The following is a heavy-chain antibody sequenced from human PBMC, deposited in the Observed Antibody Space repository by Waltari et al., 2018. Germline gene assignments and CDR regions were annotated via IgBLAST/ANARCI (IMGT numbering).Heavy chain of an antibody. V-gene: IGHV3-23*01. J-gene: IGHJ4*02. CDR2: VRGSGQTT. CDR3: VREGYSYDTGYYSGGYFDY. Sequence: EVQLLDSGGALVQPGGPLRLSCAASGFTFASFGMSWIRQAPGKGLGWGSGVRGSGQTTYYADPGKGRFTISRDNAKNIVYLQMSSLRAEDTAAYFCVREGYSYDTGYYSGGYFDYWGQGTLVTVSS. CDR1: GFTFASFG. D-gene: IGHD3-22*01.